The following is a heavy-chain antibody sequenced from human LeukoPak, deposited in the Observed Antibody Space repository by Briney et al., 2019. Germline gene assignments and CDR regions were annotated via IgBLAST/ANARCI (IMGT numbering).Heavy chain of an antibody. Sequence: SETLSLTCTVSGGSISSYYWSWIRQPPGKGLEWIGYIYYSGSTNYNPSLKSRVTISVATSKNQFSLQLISTTPADTPAYLCARSYSSSSYFDYLGQGTLVTVSS. J-gene: IGHJ4*02. CDR3: ARSYSSSSYFDY. D-gene: IGHD6-13*01. V-gene: IGHV4-59*01. CDR1: GGSISSYY. CDR2: IYYSGST.